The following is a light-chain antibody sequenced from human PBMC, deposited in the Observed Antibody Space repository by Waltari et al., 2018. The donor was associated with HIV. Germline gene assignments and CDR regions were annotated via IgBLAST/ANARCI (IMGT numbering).Light chain of an antibody. CDR2: RNN. Sequence: QSVLTQSPSASGTPGQRVTISCSGSSSNSGSNDVHWYQHLPGTAPKLLIYRNNQRPSGVPDRFSGSKSGTSVSLAISGLRSEDEADYYCVAWDDSLSGPVFGGGTKLTVL. J-gene: IGLJ3*02. CDR1: SSNSGSND. CDR3: VAWDDSLSGPV. V-gene: IGLV1-47*01.